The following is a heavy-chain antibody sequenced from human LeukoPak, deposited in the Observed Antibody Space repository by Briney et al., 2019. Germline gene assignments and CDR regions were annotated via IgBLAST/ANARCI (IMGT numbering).Heavy chain of an antibody. V-gene: IGHV3-21*01. CDR2: ISSSSSYI. CDR3: ALVGATSWAPFDY. J-gene: IGHJ4*02. CDR1: RFTFSRFS. Sequence: GGSLTLSCAVSRFTFSRFSMTWVRQAPGKGLEWVSSISSSSSYIYYRDSVKGRFTISRDNAKNSLYLQMHSLRAEDTAVYYCALVGATSWAPFDYWGQGTLVTVSS. D-gene: IGHD1-26*01.